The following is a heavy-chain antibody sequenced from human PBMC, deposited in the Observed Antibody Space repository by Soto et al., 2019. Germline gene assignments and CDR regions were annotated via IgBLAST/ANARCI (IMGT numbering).Heavy chain of an antibody. Sequence: SETLSLTCTISGGSINSSNYYWGWVRQPPGKGLEWIGFFYHTGSLYYNPSLKSRVTISSDTSKSHLSLRLRSVTAADAGVYYCARCAMKVAGPYYYAMDVWGLGTTVTVSS. CDR2: FYHTGSL. J-gene: IGHJ6*02. CDR3: ARCAMKVAGPYYYAMDV. D-gene: IGHD6-19*01. CDR1: GGSINSSNYY. V-gene: IGHV4-39*02.